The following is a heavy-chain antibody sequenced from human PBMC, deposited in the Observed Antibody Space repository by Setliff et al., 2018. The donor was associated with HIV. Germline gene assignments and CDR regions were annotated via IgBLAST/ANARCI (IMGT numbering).Heavy chain of an antibody. CDR2: IYPGGARR. J-gene: IGHJ4*02. CDR3: ARSAHDSETGY. CDR1: GYTFTNYY. V-gene: IGHV1-46*01. Sequence: ASVKVSCKASGYTFTNYYMHWVRQAPGQGLEWMGIIYPGGARRSYAQKFQGRVTMTWDTSTSTVYMELSSLRSEDTAFYYCARSAHDSETGYWGQGTLVTGS. D-gene: IGHD5-12*01.